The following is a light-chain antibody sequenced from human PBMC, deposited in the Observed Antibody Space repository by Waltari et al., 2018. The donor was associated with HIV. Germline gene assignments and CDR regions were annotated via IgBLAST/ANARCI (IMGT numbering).Light chain of an antibody. CDR2: DVS. V-gene: IGLV2-14*03. Sequence: QSALTQPASVSGSPGQSITISCHGSSSDICAYNSVSWYQQHPGKAPKLIIYDVSNRPSGVSGRFSGSKSGNTASLTISGLQAEDEADYFCKSKTSSSTPCVFGTGTKVAVL. CDR1: SSDICAYNS. J-gene: IGLJ1*01. CDR3: KSKTSSSTPCV.